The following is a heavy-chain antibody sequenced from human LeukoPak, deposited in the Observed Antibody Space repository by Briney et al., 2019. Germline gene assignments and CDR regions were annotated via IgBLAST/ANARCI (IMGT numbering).Heavy chain of an antibody. D-gene: IGHD3-16*01. CDR3: ARQVTFGYAYAYYFDY. J-gene: IGHJ4*02. Sequence: SETLSLTCTVSGGSISGTYYYWGWIRQPPGKGLEWIGNFHYSGSNSYNPSLKSRDAISVDTSKNQFSLRLSSVTAADTAVYYCARQVTFGYAYAYYFDYWGQGTLVTVSS. CDR1: GGSISGTYYY. V-gene: IGHV4-39*01. CDR2: FHYSGSN.